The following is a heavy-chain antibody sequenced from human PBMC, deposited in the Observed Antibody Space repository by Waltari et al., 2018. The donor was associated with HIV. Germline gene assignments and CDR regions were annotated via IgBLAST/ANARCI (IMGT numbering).Heavy chain of an antibody. CDR3: ARGTLRFLEWLLSDGKSDDALDI. J-gene: IGHJ3*02. CDR2: IKQDGSEK. D-gene: IGHD3-3*01. Sequence: EVQLVESGGGLVQPGGSLRLSCAASGFTFSSYWMSWVRQAPGKGLEWVANIKQDGSEKYYVDSVKGRFTISRDNAKNSLYLQMNSLRAEDTAVYYCARGTLRFLEWLLSDGKSDDALDIWGQGTMVTVSS. CDR1: GFTFSSYW. V-gene: IGHV3-7*01.